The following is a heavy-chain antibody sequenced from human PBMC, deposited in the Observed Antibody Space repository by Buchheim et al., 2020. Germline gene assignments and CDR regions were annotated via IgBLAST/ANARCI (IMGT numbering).Heavy chain of an antibody. J-gene: IGHJ2*01. CDR1: GFTFSNYN. CDR3: ASWSGYYDSSGYYVNWYFDL. Sequence: EVQLVESGGGLVQPGGSLRLSCAASGFTFSNYNMNWVRQAPGKGLEWISYISSSSSYTNYADSVKGRFTISRDNAKNSLYLQMNSLRAEDTAVYYCASWSGYYDSSGYYVNWYFDLWGRGTL. CDR2: ISSSSSYT. V-gene: IGHV3-48*04. D-gene: IGHD3-22*01.